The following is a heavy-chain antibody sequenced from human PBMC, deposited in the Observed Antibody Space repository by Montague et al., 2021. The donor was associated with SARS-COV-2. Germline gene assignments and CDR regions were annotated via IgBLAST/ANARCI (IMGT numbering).Heavy chain of an antibody. D-gene: IGHD1-14*01. J-gene: IGHJ3*02. CDR1: GASVGSSD. V-gene: IGHV4-59*02. Sequence: SETLSLTCTVSGASVGSSDCGWIRQPPGKGLEWIGYFYSVGSTDNNYTLTRRATISRATYKTKFALKVRPVTVADADVSYYASETMTADAFDIWGQGTMVTVSS. CDR3: ASETMTADAFDI. CDR2: FYSVGST.